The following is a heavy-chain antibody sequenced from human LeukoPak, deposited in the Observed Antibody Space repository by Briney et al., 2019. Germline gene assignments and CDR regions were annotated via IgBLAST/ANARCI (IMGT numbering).Heavy chain of an antibody. CDR3: ARMANSRYSSGWCKFDY. CDR1: GGSFSGYY. J-gene: IGHJ4*02. D-gene: IGHD6-19*01. V-gene: IGHV4-34*01. Sequence: SETLSLTCAVYGGSFSGYYWSWIRQPPGKGLEWIGEINHIGSTNYNPSLKSRVTISVDTSKNQSSLKLSSVTAADTAVYYCARMANSRYSSGWCKFDYWGQGTLVTVSS. CDR2: INHIGST.